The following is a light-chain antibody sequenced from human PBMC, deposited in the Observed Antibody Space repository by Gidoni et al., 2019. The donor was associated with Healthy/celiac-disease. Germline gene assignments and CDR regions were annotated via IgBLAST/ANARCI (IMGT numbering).Light chain of an antibody. CDR2: GAS. CDR3: QQYGSSLLT. V-gene: IGKV3-20*01. CDR1: QSVNSSY. J-gene: IGKJ4*01. Sequence: EIVSTQSPGTLSLSPGERATLSCRASQSVNSSYLAWYQQKPGQAPRLLIYGASSRATGIPDRFSGSGSGTDFTLTISRLEPEDFAVYYCQQYGSSLLTFGGGTKVEIK.